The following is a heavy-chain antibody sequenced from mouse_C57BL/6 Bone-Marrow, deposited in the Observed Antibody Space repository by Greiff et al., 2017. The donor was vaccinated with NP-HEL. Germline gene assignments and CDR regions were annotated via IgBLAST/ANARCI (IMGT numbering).Heavy chain of an antibody. V-gene: IGHV5-4*01. CDR1: GFTFSSYA. CDR3: ARDQGVYYGLAY. Sequence: EVHLVESGGGLVKPGGSLKLSCAASGFTFSSYAMSWVRQTPEKRLEWVATISDGGSYTYYPDNVKGRFTISRDNAKNNLYLQMSHLKSEDTAMYYCARDQGVYYGLAYWGRGTLVTVSA. CDR2: ISDGGSYT. D-gene: IGHD2-1*01. J-gene: IGHJ3*01.